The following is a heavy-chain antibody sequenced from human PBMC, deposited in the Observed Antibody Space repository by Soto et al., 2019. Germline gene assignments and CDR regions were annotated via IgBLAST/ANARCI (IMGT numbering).Heavy chain of an antibody. CDR1: GYTFTTFG. J-gene: IGHJ4*02. Sequence: ASVKVSCKTSGYTFTTFGISWVRQAPGQGLEWVGWVSTANGDKKYAQKFQGRVIMTTDTSTRTAFLELRSLTSDDTAVFYCARDYCRGVACYCPDYWGQGTPVTVSS. V-gene: IGHV1-18*01. CDR2: VSTANGDK. D-gene: IGHD2-15*01. CDR3: ARDYCRGVACYCPDY.